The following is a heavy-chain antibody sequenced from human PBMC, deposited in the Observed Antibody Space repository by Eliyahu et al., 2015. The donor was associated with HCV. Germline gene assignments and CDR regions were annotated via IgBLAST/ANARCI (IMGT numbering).Heavy chain of an antibody. Sequence: EVQLLDSGGGLVQPGGSLRLSCAASGFTFSSYGLNWVRQAPGTGLEWVSAISGSGVTTYYADSVKGRFTISRDNSKNTLYLQMNSLRAEDTAVYYCARDIRARPAAVNYYYYGMDVWGQGTTVTVSS. J-gene: IGHJ6*02. CDR1: GFTFSSYG. D-gene: IGHD2-2*01. CDR3: ARDIRARPAAVNYYYYGMDV. V-gene: IGHV3-23*01. CDR2: ISGSGVTT.